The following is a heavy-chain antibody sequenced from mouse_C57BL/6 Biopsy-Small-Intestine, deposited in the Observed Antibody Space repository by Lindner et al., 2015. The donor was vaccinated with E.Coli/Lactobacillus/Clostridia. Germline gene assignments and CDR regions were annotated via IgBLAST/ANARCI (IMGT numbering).Heavy chain of an antibody. D-gene: IGHD2-3*01. CDR2: MNPNRGNT. CDR3: ARVYDSSGDESNDAFDI. J-gene: IGHJ3*01. CDR1: GYTFTNYD. Sequence: SVKVSCKASGYTFTNYDINWVRQAPGQGLEWMGWMNPNRGNTDYAQKFQGRVTITKNTSISTAYMELSSLRSEDTAVYYCARVYDSSGDESNDAFDIWGQGTMVTVSS. V-gene: IGHV1-84*02.